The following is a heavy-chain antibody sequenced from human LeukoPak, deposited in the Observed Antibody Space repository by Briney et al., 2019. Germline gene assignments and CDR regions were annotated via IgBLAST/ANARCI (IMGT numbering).Heavy chain of an antibody. V-gene: IGHV1-2*02. CDR2: INPNSGGT. J-gene: IGHJ4*02. D-gene: IGHD2-2*01. CDR3: ARDLGYPVPASLPDY. Sequence: ASVKVSCTASGYTFTGYYMHWVRQAPGQGLEWMGWINPNSGGTNYALKFQGRVTMTRDTSISTAYMELSRLRSDDTAVYYCARDLGYPVPASLPDYWGQGTLVTVSS. CDR1: GYTFTGYY.